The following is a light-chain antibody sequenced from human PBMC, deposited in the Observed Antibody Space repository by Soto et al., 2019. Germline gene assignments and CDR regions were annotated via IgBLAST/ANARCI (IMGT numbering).Light chain of an antibody. Sequence: QSSLTQPPSASGSPGRSVAIACTRTSSDVGGYNYVSWYQQHPGKAPKLIIYEVNKRPSGVPDRFSGSKSGNTASLTVSGLQAEDEADYYCSSYAGSINVFGTGTKVTVL. V-gene: IGLV2-8*01. CDR1: SSDVGGYNY. CDR3: SSYAGSINV. CDR2: EVN. J-gene: IGLJ1*01.